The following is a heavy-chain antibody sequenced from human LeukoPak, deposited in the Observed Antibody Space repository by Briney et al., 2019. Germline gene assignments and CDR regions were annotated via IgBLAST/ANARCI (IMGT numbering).Heavy chain of an antibody. J-gene: IGHJ6*02. CDR3: ARGPSSWYGDYYGMDV. D-gene: IGHD6-13*01. V-gene: IGHV4-59*01. CDR1: GGSISSYY. Sequence: PSETLSLTCIVSGGSISSYYWSWIRQPPGKGLEWIGYIYYSGSTNYNPSLKSRVTISVDTSKNQFSLKLSSVTAADTAVYYCARGPSSWYGDYYGMDVWGQGTTVTVSS. CDR2: IYYSGST.